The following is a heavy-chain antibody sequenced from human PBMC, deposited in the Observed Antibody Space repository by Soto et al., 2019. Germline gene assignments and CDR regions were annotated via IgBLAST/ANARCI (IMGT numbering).Heavy chain of an antibody. CDR2: INHRRST. J-gene: IGHJ5*02. CDR3: VRSLVWLQYSCFDP. V-gene: IGHV4-34*01. Sequence: SETLSLTCAVYGGSFSGYYWTWIRQPPGKGLEWIGEINHRRSTSYNPSLKRRVTMSIDTSKNQFSLHLSSVTAADTAVYYCVRSLVWLQYSCFDPWGQGIPVTVSS. D-gene: IGHD5-12*01. CDR1: GGSFSGYY.